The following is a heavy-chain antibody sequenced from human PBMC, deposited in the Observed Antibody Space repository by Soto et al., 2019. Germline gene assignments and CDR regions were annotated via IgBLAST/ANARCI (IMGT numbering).Heavy chain of an antibody. CDR1: GFTFRSVT. V-gene: IGHV3-21*01. CDR2: ISSNSAYI. J-gene: IGHJ5*02. Sequence: LRLSCAASGFTFRSVTMNWVRQAPGKGLEWVSTISSNSAYIYYTDALRGRFTISRDNAKNSLHLQMNSLRAEDTAVYYCTRDASRDSSARGWFDPWGPGTLVTVSS. D-gene: IGHD6-13*01. CDR3: TRDASRDSSARGWFDP.